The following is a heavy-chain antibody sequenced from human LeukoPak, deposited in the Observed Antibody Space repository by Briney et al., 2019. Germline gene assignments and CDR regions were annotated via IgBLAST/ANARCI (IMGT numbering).Heavy chain of an antibody. CDR1: GFTVSGYY. CDR3: AKDQRFGDLDDY. V-gene: IGHV3-53*01. J-gene: IGHJ4*02. CDR2: IHRGGNT. D-gene: IGHD3-10*01. Sequence: PGGPLRLSCAASGFTVSGYYMSWVRQAPGKGLEWLSVIHRGGNTYYADSVKGRFAISRDNSKNTLYLQMTSLRAEDTAVYYCAKDQRFGDLDDYRGQGTLVTVSS.